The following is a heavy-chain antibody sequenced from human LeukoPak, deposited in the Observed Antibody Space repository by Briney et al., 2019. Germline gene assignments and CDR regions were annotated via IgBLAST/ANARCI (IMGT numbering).Heavy chain of an antibody. CDR2: IYYSGST. J-gene: IGHJ4*02. Sequence: SETLSLTCTVSRGSISSSSYYWGWIRQPPGKGLEWIGSIYYSGSTYYNPSLKSRVTISVDTSKNQFSLKLSSVTAADTAMYYCARITRSDFDYWGQGTLVTVSS. CDR1: RGSISSSSYY. D-gene: IGHD1-14*01. V-gene: IGHV4-39*01. CDR3: ARITRSDFDY.